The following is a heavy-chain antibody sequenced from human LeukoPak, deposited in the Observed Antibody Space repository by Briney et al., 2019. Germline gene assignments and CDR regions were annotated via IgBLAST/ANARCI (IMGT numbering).Heavy chain of an antibody. J-gene: IGHJ5*02. Sequence: LSGGSLRLSCSASGFPLSSKYMSWVRQAPARGLEWVSAFYSGDSTYSADSVKGRFTISRDNSKNTLYHQMNSLRAEDTAVYYCARAPGYGSGSSRFDPWGEGTLVTVSS. CDR3: ARAPGYGSGSSRFDP. CDR2: FYSGDST. V-gene: IGHV3-66*01. D-gene: IGHD3-10*01. CDR1: GFPLSSKY.